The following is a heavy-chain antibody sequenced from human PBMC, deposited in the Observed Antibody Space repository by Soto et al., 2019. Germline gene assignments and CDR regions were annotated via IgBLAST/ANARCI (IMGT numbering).Heavy chain of an antibody. V-gene: IGHV1-18*01. CDR2: ISAYNGNT. Sequence: ASVKVSCKASGYTFTSYGISWVRQAPGQGLEWMGWISAYNGNTNYAQKLQGRVTMTTDTSTSTAYMELRSLRSDDTAVYYCARDIEGRHGSGSYQESPIDYWGQGTLVTVSS. J-gene: IGHJ4*02. CDR3: ARDIEGRHGSGSYQESPIDY. CDR1: GYTFTSYG. D-gene: IGHD3-10*01.